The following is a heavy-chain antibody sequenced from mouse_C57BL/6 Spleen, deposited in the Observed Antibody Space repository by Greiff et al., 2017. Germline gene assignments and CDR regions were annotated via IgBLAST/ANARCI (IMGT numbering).Heavy chain of an antibody. CDR2: INPGSGGT. Sequence: QVQLQQSGAELVRPGTSVKVSCKASGYAFTNYLIEWVKQRPGQGLEWIGVINPGSGGTNYNEKFKGKATLTADKSSSTAYMQLSSLTSEDSAVYFCARGVTTPDYAMDYWGQGTSVTVSS. D-gene: IGHD2-2*01. J-gene: IGHJ4*01. CDR3: ARGVTTPDYAMDY. V-gene: IGHV1-54*01. CDR1: GYAFTNYL.